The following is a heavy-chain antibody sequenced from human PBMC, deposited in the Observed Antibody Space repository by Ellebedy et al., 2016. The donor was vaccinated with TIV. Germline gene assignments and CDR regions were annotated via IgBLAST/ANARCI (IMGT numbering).Heavy chain of an antibody. CDR1: GFTFSGYW. CDR2: IKQDGSEK. Sequence: GESLKISCAASGFTFSGYWMSWVRRAPGRGLECVANIKQDGSEKYYVDSVRGRFTISRDNAKNSLYLQMNSLRAEDTAVYYCARDFGNSNFWSGYSYGMDVWGQGTTVTVSS. D-gene: IGHD3-3*01. CDR3: ARDFGNSNFWSGYSYGMDV. J-gene: IGHJ6*02. V-gene: IGHV3-7*01.